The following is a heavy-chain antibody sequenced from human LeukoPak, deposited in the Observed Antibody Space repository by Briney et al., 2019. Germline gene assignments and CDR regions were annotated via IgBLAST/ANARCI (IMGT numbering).Heavy chain of an antibody. CDR3: ARGPIPDY. Sequence: GGSLRLSCAASGFTFYSYSMNWVRQAPGKGLEWVSSINGDSSSIYYADSVKGRFTISRDNAKNSLYLQMNSLRAEDTAVYYCARGPIPDYWGQGTLVTVSS. V-gene: IGHV3-21*01. J-gene: IGHJ4*02. CDR1: GFTFYSYS. D-gene: IGHD2-2*02. CDR2: INGDSSSI.